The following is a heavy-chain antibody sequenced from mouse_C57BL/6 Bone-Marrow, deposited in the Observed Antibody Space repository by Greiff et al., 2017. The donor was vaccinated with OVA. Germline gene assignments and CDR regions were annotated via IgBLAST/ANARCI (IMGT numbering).Heavy chain of an antibody. D-gene: IGHD2-3*01. CDR1: GYSFTGYY. V-gene: IGHV1-42*01. J-gene: IGHJ3*01. Sequence: EVKLVESGPELVKPGASVKISCKASGYSFTGYYMNWVKQSPEKSLEWIGEINPSTGGTTYNQKFKAKATLTVDKSSSTAYMQLKSLTSEDSAVYYCARYDGYYPFAYWGQGTLVTVSA. CDR3: ARYDGYYPFAY. CDR2: INPSTGGT.